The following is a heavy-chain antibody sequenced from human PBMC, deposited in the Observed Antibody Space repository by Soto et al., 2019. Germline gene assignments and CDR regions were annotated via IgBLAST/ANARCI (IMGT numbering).Heavy chain of an antibody. CDR3: ARYHFGDYGLPIDY. Sequence: ASETLSLTCTVSGGSISSSSYYWGWIRQPPGKGLEWIGSIYYSGSTHYNPSLKSRVTISVDTSKNQFSLELSSVTAADTAVYYCARYHFGDYGLPIDYWGQGTLVTV. D-gene: IGHD4-17*01. CDR1: GGSISSSSYY. CDR2: IYYSGST. V-gene: IGHV4-39*01. J-gene: IGHJ4*02.